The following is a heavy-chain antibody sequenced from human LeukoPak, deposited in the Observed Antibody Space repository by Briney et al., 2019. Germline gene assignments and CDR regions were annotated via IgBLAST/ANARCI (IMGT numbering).Heavy chain of an antibody. CDR1: GFTFNNYW. Sequence: PEGSLRLSCAASGFTFNNYWMSWVRQAPGKGLEWVANIKQDGSEKYYVDSVKGRFTISRDNAKNSLYLQMNSLRAEDTAVYYCVDGTTPDFWGQGTPVTISS. D-gene: IGHD4-11*01. J-gene: IGHJ4*02. CDR3: VDGTTPDF. CDR2: IKQDGSEK. V-gene: IGHV3-7*01.